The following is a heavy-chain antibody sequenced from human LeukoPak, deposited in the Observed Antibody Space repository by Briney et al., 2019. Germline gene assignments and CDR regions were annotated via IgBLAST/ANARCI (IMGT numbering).Heavy chain of an antibody. V-gene: IGHV3-33*01. CDR3: ARRYCSGGTCYSFRGDWFDP. Sequence: GGSLRVSCAASGFTFSSYGMHWVRQAPGKGLEWVAVIWYDGNNKYYADSVKGRFTISRDSSKNTLYLQMNSLRAEDTAMYYCARRYCSGGTCYSFRGDWFDPWGQGTLVTVSS. D-gene: IGHD2-15*01. CDR1: GFTFSSYG. J-gene: IGHJ5*02. CDR2: IWYDGNNK.